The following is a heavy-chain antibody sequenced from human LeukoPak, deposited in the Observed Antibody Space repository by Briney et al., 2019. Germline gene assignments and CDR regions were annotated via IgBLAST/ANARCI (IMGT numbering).Heavy chain of an antibody. Sequence: SETLSLTCTVSGGSINYYYWMWIRQPPGEGLEWIGYIYYSGGTHYNPSLKSRVTMLVDTSKNQFSLKLTAVTAADTAVYYCARGYYRINFDYWGQGTLVTVSS. CDR3: ARGYYRINFDY. V-gene: IGHV4-59*01. CDR1: GGSINYYY. D-gene: IGHD1-14*01. J-gene: IGHJ4*02. CDR2: IYYSGGT.